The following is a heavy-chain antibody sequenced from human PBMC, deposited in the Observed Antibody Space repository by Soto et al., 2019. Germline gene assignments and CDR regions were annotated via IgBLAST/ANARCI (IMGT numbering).Heavy chain of an antibody. CDR2: IYYSGST. D-gene: IGHD1-1*01. V-gene: IGHV4-59*01. J-gene: IGHJ3*02. CDR3: ARGTRRNENDAFDI. Sequence: QVQLQESGPGLVKPSETLSLTCTVSGGSISSYYWSWIRQPPGKGLEWIGYIYYSGSTNYNPSLKSRVTISVDTSKNQFSLKLSSVTAADTAVYYCARGTRRNENDAFDIWGQGTMVTVSS. CDR1: GGSISSYY.